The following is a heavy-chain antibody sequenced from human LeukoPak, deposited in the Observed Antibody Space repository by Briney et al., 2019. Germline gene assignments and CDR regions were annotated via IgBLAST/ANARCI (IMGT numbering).Heavy chain of an antibody. CDR3: ARGSFYYYDTAHDY. V-gene: IGHV4-39*01. CDR1: GASITSHPWN. CDR2: IYYSGST. D-gene: IGHD3-22*01. Sequence: SGTLSLTCAVSGASITSHPWNWVRQPPGKGLEWIGSIYYSGSTYYNPSLKSRVTISVDTSKNQFSLKLSSVTAADTAVYYCARGSFYYYDTAHDYWGQGTLVTVSS. J-gene: IGHJ4*02.